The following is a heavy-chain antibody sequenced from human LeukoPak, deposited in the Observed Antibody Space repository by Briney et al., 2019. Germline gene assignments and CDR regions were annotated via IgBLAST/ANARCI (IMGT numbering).Heavy chain of an antibody. CDR3: AKDRCSNGIGCYYYYMDV. J-gene: IGHJ6*03. V-gene: IGHV3-30*02. D-gene: IGHD2-8*01. CDR1: GFTFRSCG. Sequence: PGGSLRLSCAASGFTFRSCGLHWVRQAPGKGLEWVAYIQNDGSNEQYADSVKGRFSISRDSSKNILYLQMNSLRAEDTAVYYCAKDRCSNGIGCYYYYMDVWGKGTTVTISS. CDR2: IQNDGSNE.